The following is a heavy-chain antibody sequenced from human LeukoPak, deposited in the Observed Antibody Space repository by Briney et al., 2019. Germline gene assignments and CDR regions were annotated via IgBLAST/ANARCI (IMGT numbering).Heavy chain of an antibody. Sequence: PGGSLRLSCAASGFTVSSNYMSWVRQAPGKGLEWVSVIYSGGSTYYADSVKGRFTISRDNSKNTLYLQMNSLRAEDTAVYYCAKGKKVPSIFGVVIIEDYYYYMDVWGKGTTVAVSS. J-gene: IGHJ6*03. D-gene: IGHD3-3*01. CDR2: IYSGGST. CDR3: AKGKKVPSIFGVVIIEDYYYYMDV. V-gene: IGHV3-53*01. CDR1: GFTVSSNY.